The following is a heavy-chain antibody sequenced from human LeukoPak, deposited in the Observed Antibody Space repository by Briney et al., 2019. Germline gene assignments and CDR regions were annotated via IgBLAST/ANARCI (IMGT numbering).Heavy chain of an antibody. CDR1: GFTFSSYW. CDR3: ARDPFGESTY. J-gene: IGHJ4*02. CDR2: IKTDGSST. Sequence: PGGSLRLSCAASGFTFSSYWMHWVRQAPGEGLVWVSRIKTDGSSTSYVDSVQGRFTISRDNGMNTLYLQMNRLRAEDTAVYYCARDPFGESTYWGRGILVTVSS. V-gene: IGHV3-74*01. D-gene: IGHD3-10*01.